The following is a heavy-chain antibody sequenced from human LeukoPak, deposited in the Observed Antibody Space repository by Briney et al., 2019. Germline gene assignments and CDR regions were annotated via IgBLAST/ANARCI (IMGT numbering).Heavy chain of an antibody. Sequence: GGSLRLSCAASGFTFSTYAVTWVRQAPGKGLEWVLIITRSGGTYYADSVRGRFTISRDNSKNTLYLQMDSLRAEDTAVYYCATWVFLGESGYYDYWGQGTLVTVSS. CDR2: ITRSGGT. V-gene: IGHV3-23*01. J-gene: IGHJ4*02. D-gene: IGHD3-10*01. CDR3: ATWVFLGESGYYDY. CDR1: GFTFSTYA.